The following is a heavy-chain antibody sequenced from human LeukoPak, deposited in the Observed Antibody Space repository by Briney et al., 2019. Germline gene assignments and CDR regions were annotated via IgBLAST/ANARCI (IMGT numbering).Heavy chain of an antibody. D-gene: IGHD3-9*01. CDR2: FDPVDGET. J-gene: IGHJ6*02. CDR3: ATTPLLDIYYGMDV. V-gene: IGHV1-24*01. Sequence: GASVKVSCKVSGYTLTELSMHWVRQAPGKGLEWMGGFDPVDGETIYAQKFQGRVTMTEDTSTDTAYMELSSLRSEDTAVYYCATTPLLDIYYGMDVWGQGTTVTVSS. CDR1: GYTLTELS.